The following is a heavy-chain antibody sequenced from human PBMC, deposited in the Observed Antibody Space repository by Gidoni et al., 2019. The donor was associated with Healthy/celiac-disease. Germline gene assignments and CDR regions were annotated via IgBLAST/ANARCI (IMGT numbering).Heavy chain of an antibody. CDR3: TTPYYYDSSGYPGRGTVYGMDV. Sequence: EVQLVESGGGLVKPGGSLRLSCAASGFTFSNAWMSWVRQAPGKGLGWVGRIKSKTDGGTTDYAAPVKGRFTISRDDSKNTLYLQMNSLKTEDTAVYYCTTPYYYDSSGYPGRGTVYGMDVWGQGTTVTVSS. D-gene: IGHD3-22*01. V-gene: IGHV3-15*01. CDR1: GFTFSNAW. CDR2: IKSKTDGGTT. J-gene: IGHJ6*02.